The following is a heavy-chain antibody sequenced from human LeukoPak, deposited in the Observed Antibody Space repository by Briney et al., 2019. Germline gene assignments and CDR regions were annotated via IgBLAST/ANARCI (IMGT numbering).Heavy chain of an antibody. Sequence: GGSLRLSCAASGFTFSSYAMSWVRQAPGKGLEWVSAISGSGGSSYYADSVQSRFTISSDNSKNTLYLQMNSLRAEDTAVYYCAKVGSGSGSYYKGGYWGQGTLVTVSS. CDR1: GFTFSSYA. D-gene: IGHD3-10*01. CDR2: ISGSGGSS. J-gene: IGHJ4*02. V-gene: IGHV3-23*01. CDR3: AKVGSGSGSYYKGGY.